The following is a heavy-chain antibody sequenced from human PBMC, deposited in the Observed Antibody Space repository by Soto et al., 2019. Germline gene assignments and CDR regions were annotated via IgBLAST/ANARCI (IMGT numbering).Heavy chain of an antibody. CDR3: ARFGAPLNTTRYFDY. CDR2: IFSNDEK. J-gene: IGHJ4*02. CDR1: GFSLNKGVR. Sequence: SPPTLVNHTATLTLACPVCGFSLNKGVRVTWIHQPPAKALERLAHIFSNDEKSYSTSLKSKLTISKDTSKSQVVVTMTNMDPVDTATYFCARFGAPLNTTRYFDYWGQGTLDTVCS. V-gene: IGHV2-26*01. D-gene: IGHD3-22*01.